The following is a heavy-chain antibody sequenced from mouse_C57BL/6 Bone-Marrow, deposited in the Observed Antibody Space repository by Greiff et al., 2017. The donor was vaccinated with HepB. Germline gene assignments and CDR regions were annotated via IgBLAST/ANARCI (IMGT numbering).Heavy chain of an antibody. D-gene: IGHD1-1*01. Sequence: DVQLVESGGGLVQPKGSLKLSCAASGFTFNTYAMHWVRQTPGKGLEWVARIRSKSSNYATSYSDSVKDRFTISRDHSPRRLYLQMHNLKTEDTAMYYCVRDLYGSSSWFAFWGQGTLVTVSA. J-gene: IGHJ3*01. CDR1: GFTFNTYA. V-gene: IGHV10-3*01. CDR3: VRDLYGSSSWFAF. CDR2: IRSKSSNYAT.